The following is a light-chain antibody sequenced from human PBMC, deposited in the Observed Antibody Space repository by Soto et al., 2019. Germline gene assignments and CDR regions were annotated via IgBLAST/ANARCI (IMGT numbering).Light chain of an antibody. CDR1: QGIGND. J-gene: IGKJ1*01. Sequence: DIQMTQSPSSLSASVGDRVTITCRASQGIGNDLGWFQQKPGKAPKRLIYAASTLQSGVPSRFSGSGSGTEFTLTISSLQPEDFATYYCLLHNSYPVTFGQGTKVEIK. V-gene: IGKV1-17*01. CDR3: LLHNSYPVT. CDR2: AAS.